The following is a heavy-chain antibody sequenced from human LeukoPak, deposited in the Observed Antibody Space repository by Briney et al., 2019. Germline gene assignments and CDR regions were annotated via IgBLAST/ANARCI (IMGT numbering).Heavy chain of an antibody. J-gene: IGHJ4*02. CDR2: ISSSGSTI. V-gene: IGHV3-48*03. D-gene: IGHD2-8*01. CDR1: GFTFSSYE. CDR3: ARGGRDIVLMVYAIGPPGIDY. Sequence: GGSLRLSCAASGFTFSSYEMNWVRQAPGKGLEWVSYISSSGSTIYYADSVKGRFTISRDNAKNSLYLQMNSLIAEDTAVYYCARGGRDIVLMVYAIGPPGIDYWGQGTLVTVSS.